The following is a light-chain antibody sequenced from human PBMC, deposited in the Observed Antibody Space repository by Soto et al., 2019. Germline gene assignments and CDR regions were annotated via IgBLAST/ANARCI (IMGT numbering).Light chain of an antibody. Sequence: ATRMTDSLGSLSSPTLVTATXACWASLEIRKELAWYQQKPGKAPQILIYGASSGQTGVTSRFSGSGSATDFTLTISSLQPEDSAAYYCLQDYNSPFTFGLGTKVDIK. CDR3: LQDYNSPFT. CDR1: LEIRKE. V-gene: IGKV1-6*01. J-gene: IGKJ3*01. CDR2: GAS.